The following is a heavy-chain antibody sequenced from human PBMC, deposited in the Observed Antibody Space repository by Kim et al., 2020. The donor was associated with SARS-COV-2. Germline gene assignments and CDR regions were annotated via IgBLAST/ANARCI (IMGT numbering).Heavy chain of an antibody. CDR1: GFTFSSYA. J-gene: IGHJ3*02. Sequence: GGSLRLSCAASGFTFSSYAMHWVRQAPGKGLEWVAVISYDGSNKYYADSVKGRFTISRDNSKNTLYLQMNSLRAEDTAVYYCAREALQHDAFDIWGQGT. V-gene: IGHV3-30-3*01. CDR2: ISYDGSNK. D-gene: IGHD4-4*01. CDR3: AREALQHDAFDI.